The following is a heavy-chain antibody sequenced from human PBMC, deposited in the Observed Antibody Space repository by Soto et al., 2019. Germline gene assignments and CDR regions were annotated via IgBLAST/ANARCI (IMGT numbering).Heavy chain of an antibody. V-gene: IGHV1-46*01. CDR1: GYTFTSYY. CDR2: INPSGGST. J-gene: IGHJ4*02. Sequence: QVQLVQSGAEVKKPGASVKVSCKASGYTFTSYYIHWVRQAPGQGLEWMGIINPSGGSTTYAQKLQGRVTMTRDTSTSTVYIELSSLRSEDTAVYFCARVGGYSYGGVDYWGQGTLVTVSS. CDR3: ARVGGYSYGGVDY. D-gene: IGHD5-18*01.